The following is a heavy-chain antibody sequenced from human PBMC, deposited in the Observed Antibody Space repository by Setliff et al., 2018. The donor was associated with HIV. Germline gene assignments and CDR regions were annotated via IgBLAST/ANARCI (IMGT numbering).Heavy chain of an antibody. CDR3: ARDFTYDYDSSGPG. J-gene: IGHJ4*02. CDR2: INPNTGGT. V-gene: IGHV1-2*06. D-gene: IGHD3-22*01. Sequence: ASVKVSCKASGYTFTGYYIHWVRQVPGQGLEWMGRINPNTGGTDYAQKFQGRVTMTGDTSISTAYMELSRLRSDDTAVYYCARDFTYDYDSSGPGWGQGTLVTVSS. CDR1: GYTFTGYY.